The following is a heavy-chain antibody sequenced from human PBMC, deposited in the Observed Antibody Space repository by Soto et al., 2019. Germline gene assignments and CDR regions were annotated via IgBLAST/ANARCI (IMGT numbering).Heavy chain of an antibody. CDR2: INHSGST. J-gene: IGHJ4*02. CDR1: GGSFRGYY. CDR3: ARGGSSGNRKRLFWY. V-gene: IGHV4-34*01. Sequence: QVQLQQWGAGLLKPSETLSLTCAVYGGSFRGYYWSWIRQPPGKGLEWIGEINHSGSTNYNPSLKSRVTRSVDTSKNQFSLKLSSVTAADTAVYYCARGGSSGNRKRLFWYWGQGTLVTVSS. D-gene: IGHD6-19*01.